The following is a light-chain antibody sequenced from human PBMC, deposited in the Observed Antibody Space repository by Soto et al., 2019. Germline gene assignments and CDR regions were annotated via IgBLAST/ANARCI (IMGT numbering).Light chain of an antibody. CDR2: GAS. V-gene: IGKV3-15*01. CDR1: QSVSNN. J-gene: IGKJ4*01. Sequence: EILMTQSPATLSVSSGERATLSCRASQSVSNNLAWYQQKPGQAPRLLIYGASTRATGIPARFSGSGSGTEFTLTISSLQSEDFAVYYCQQYNSWPLTFGGGTKVEIK. CDR3: QQYNSWPLT.